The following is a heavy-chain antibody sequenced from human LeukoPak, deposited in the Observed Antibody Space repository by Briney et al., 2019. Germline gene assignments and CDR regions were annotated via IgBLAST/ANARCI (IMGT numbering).Heavy chain of an antibody. CDR1: GFTFSSYW. CDR3: ARETITYSGGVYY. J-gene: IGHJ4*02. Sequence: GGSLRLSCAASGFTFSSYWMSWVRQAPGKGLEWVSNIKLDGSETYYVDSVKGRFTISRANAKNSLYLQMNSLRAEDTAVYYCARETITYSGGVYYWGQGTLVTVS. D-gene: IGHD3-3*01. V-gene: IGHV3-7*01. CDR2: IKLDGSET.